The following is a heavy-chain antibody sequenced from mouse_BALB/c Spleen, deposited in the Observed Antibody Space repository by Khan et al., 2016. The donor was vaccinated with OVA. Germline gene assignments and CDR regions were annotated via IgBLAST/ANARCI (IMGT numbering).Heavy chain of an antibody. CDR1: GYSITSDYA. CDR3: ARSGTISTVVATDFDS. Sequence: VQLQQSGPGLVKPSQSLSLTCTVTGYSITSDYAWNWIRQFPGNKLEWMGYIKYSGSTSYNPSLKSRISITRNTSQNQFFLQLSSVTTEDTATYYCARSGTISTVVATDFDSWGQGTTLTVSS. CDR2: IKYSGST. D-gene: IGHD1-1*01. J-gene: IGHJ2*01. V-gene: IGHV3-2*02.